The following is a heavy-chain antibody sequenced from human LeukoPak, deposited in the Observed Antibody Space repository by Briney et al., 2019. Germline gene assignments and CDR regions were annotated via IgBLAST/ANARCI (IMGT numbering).Heavy chain of an antibody. D-gene: IGHD6-6*01. CDR2: INPSGGST. CDR3: ASTLNPYSSSAPFDY. V-gene: IGHV1-46*01. CDR1: GGTFSSYA. Sequence: GASVKVSCKASGGTFSSYAISWVRQAPGQGLEWMGIINPSGGSTSYAQKFQGRVTMTRDTSTSTVYMELSSLRSEDTAVYYCASTLNPYSSSAPFDYWGQGTLVTVSS. J-gene: IGHJ4*02.